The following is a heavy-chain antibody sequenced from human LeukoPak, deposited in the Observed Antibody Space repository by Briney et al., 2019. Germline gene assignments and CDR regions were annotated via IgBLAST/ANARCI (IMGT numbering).Heavy chain of an antibody. Sequence: GGSLRLSCAASGFTVSDNYISWVRQAPGKGLEWVALIYSAGTTHADSVRGRFTISRDKSKNMLYLQMNSLRAEDTAVYFCARAQGGKVQLWDYYFDYWGQGTLVTVSS. J-gene: IGHJ4*02. D-gene: IGHD5-18*01. CDR3: ARAQGGKVQLWDYYFDY. CDR2: IYSAGTT. V-gene: IGHV3-66*01. CDR1: GFTVSDNY.